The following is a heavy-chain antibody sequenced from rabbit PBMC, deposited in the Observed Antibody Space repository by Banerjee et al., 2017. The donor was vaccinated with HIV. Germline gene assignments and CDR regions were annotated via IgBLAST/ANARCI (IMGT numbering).Heavy chain of an antibody. CDR3: ARDLAGVIGWNFKL. CDR1: GFSFSSSYW. D-gene: IGHD4-1*01. V-gene: IGHV1S45*01. Sequence: QEQLEESGGGLVQPEGSLTLTCTASGFSFSSSYWIYWVRQAPGKGLEWIACINTSSGNTVYASWAKGRFTISKTSTTVTLQMTSLTAADTATYFCARDLAGVIGWNFKLWGPGTLVTVS. CDR2: INTSSGNT. J-gene: IGHJ4*01.